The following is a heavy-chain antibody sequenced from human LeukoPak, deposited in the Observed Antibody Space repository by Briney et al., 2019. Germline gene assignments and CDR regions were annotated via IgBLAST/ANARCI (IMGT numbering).Heavy chain of an antibody. CDR2: IYYTGNT. CDR1: GDSISSGGHY. CDR3: ARASSGWSFFDY. Sequence: SETLSLTCTVSGDSISSGGHYWSWIRQHPGTDLEWIGYIYYTGNTYYNPSLRSRVTISVDMSKNQFSLNLSSVTAADTAVYYCARASSGWSFFDYWGQGTLVTVSS. J-gene: IGHJ4*02. V-gene: IGHV4-31*03. D-gene: IGHD6-19*01.